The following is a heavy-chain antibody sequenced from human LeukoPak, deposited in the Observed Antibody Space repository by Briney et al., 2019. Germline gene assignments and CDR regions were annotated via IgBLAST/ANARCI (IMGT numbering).Heavy chain of an antibody. CDR2: ITKSGSTI. V-gene: IGHV3-48*03. D-gene: IGHD6-19*01. CDR3: ARDLSSSGAFDY. CDR1: GFTFSSYE. J-gene: IGHJ4*02. Sequence: GGSLRLSCAASGFTFSSYEMNWVRQAPGKGLVWVSYITKSGSTIYYADSVKGRFTISRDNAKNSLYLQMNSLRVEDTAVYYCARDLSSSGAFDYWGQGTLVTVSS.